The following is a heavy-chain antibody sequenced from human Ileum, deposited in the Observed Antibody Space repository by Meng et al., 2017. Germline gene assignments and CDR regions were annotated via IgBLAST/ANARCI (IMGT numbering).Heavy chain of an antibody. Sequence: QVQLQASGPGLLKPAGTWSLTRAVAGGSISTSDWWSWVRQPPGKGLEWIGEIHHSGSTNYNPSLKSRVTISVDKSKNQFSLKLNSVTAADTAVYYCAREWSGSYRHFDYWGQGTLVTVSS. V-gene: IGHV4-4*02. CDR3: AREWSGSYRHFDY. J-gene: IGHJ4*02. CDR2: IHHSGST. CDR1: GGSISTSDW. D-gene: IGHD1-26*01.